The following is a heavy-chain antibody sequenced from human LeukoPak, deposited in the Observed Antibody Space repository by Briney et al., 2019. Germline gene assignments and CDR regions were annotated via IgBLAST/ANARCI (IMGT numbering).Heavy chain of an antibody. J-gene: IGHJ4*02. CDR1: GFTFSSYA. CDR2: ISYDGSNK. V-gene: IGHV3-30-3*01. D-gene: IGHD6-13*01. Sequence: GGSLRLSCAASGFTFSSYAMHWVRQAPGKGLEWVAVISYDGSNKYYADSVKGRFTISRDNSKNTLYLQMNSLRAEDTAVYYCNIAAAVDYWGQGTLVTVSS. CDR3: NIAAAVDY.